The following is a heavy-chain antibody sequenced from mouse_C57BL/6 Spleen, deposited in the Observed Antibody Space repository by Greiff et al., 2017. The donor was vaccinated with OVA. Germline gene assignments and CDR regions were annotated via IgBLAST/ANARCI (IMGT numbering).Heavy chain of an antibody. CDR3: ARSVYYDHGGDYAMDY. V-gene: IGHV1-72*01. CDR2: IDPNSGGT. D-gene: IGHD2-4*01. CDR1: GYTFTSYW. J-gene: IGHJ4*01. Sequence: QVQLQQPGAELVKPGASVKLSCKASGYTFTSYWMHWVKQRPGRGLVWSGRIDPNSGGTKYNEKFKSKATLTVDKPSSTAYMQLSSLTSEDSAVYYCARSVYYDHGGDYAMDYWGQGTSVTVSS.